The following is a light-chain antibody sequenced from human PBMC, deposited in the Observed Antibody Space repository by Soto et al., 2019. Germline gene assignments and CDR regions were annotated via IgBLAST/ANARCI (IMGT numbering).Light chain of an antibody. CDR2: GAS. Sequence: EIVMTQSPATLSVSRGERATLSCRASQSVSSNLAWYQQKPGQAPRLLIYGASTRATGIPARFSGSGSGTEFTLTISSLQSEDFAVYYCQQYNNWRTFGQGTKVDIK. CDR3: QQYNNWRT. J-gene: IGKJ1*01. V-gene: IGKV3-15*01. CDR1: QSVSSN.